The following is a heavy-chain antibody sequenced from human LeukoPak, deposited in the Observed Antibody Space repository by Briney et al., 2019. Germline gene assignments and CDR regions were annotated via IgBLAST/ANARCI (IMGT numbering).Heavy chain of an antibody. Sequence: PSETLSLTCTVSGGSISSSSYYWGWIRQPPGKGLEWIGSIYYSGSTNYNPSLKSRVTISVDTSKNQFSLKLSSVTAADTAVYYCARHGHSNSWFQHWGQGTLVTVSS. CDR2: IYYSGST. J-gene: IGHJ1*01. CDR1: GGSISSSSYY. D-gene: IGHD6-13*01. CDR3: ARHGHSNSWFQH. V-gene: IGHV4-39*01.